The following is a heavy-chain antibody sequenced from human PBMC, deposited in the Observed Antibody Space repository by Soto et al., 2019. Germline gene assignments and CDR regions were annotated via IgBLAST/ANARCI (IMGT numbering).Heavy chain of an antibody. CDR2: ISAYNGNT. J-gene: IGHJ6*02. V-gene: IGHV1-18*04. CDR1: GYTFTSYG. D-gene: IGHD5-18*01. Sequence: ASVKVSCKASGYTFTSYGISWVRQAPGQGLEWMGWISAYNGNTNYAQKLQGRVTMTTDTSTSTAYMELRSLRSDDTAVYYCASLRLDTAMVDYCYYGMDVWGQGTTVTVSS. CDR3: ASLRLDTAMVDYCYYGMDV.